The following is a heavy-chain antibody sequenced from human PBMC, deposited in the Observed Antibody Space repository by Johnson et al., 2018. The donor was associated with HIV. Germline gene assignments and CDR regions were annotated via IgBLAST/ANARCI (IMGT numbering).Heavy chain of an antibody. J-gene: IGHJ3*02. CDR1: GFTFSSYA. V-gene: IGHV3-30-3*01. D-gene: IGHD2-8*01. CDR3: ARDNIVLMVGGAFDI. CDR2: ISYDGSNK. Sequence: QVQLVESGGGVVQPGRSLRLSCAASGFTFSSYAMHWVRQAPGKGLEWVAVISYDGSNKYYADSVKGRFTISRDNSKNPLYLQMNSLRAEDTAVYYCARDNIVLMVGGAFDIWGQGTMVTVSS.